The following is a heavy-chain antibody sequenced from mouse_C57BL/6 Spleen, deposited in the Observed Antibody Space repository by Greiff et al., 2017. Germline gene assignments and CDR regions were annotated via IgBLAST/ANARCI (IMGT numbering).Heavy chain of an antibody. V-gene: IGHV1-80*01. D-gene: IGHD1-1*01. CDR1: GYAFSSYW. CDR3: ARSLYYGSSPPYYYAMDY. Sequence: VQLQQSGAELVKPGASVKISCKASGYAFSSYWMNWVKQRPGKGLEWIGQIYPGDGDTNYNGKLKGKATLTVDQSSSTAYMQLNSLTSEDSAVYYCARSLYYGSSPPYYYAMDYWGQGTSVTVSA. CDR2: IYPGDGDT. J-gene: IGHJ4*01.